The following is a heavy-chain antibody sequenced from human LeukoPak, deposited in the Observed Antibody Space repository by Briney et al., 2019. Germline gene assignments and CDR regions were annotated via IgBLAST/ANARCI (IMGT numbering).Heavy chain of an antibody. D-gene: IGHD2-21*02. CDR3: ARGLCGGDCYSD. V-gene: IGHV3-21*01. Sequence: GGSLRLSCAASGFSFSSYVMNWVRQAPGKGLEWVSSISYTSNNIYYADSVKGRFTISRDNAKNSPYLQMNSLRAEDTSTYYCARGLCGGDCYSDWGQGTLVTVSS. CDR1: GFSFSSYV. J-gene: IGHJ4*02. CDR2: ISYTSNNI.